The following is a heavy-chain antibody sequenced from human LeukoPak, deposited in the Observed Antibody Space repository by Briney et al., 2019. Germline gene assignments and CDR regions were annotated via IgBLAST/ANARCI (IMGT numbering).Heavy chain of an antibody. CDR1: GFTFTSYG. Sequence: GGSLSLSCAVCGFTFTSYGMNCVREAPGKGLEWISYITSGSSTIYYADSVMGRFTISRDNAKNSLYLQMNSLRDEDTAVYYCSSAKYYYDSSGYYSGNYYFDYWGQGTLVTVSS. CDR2: ITSGSSTI. V-gene: IGHV3-48*02. J-gene: IGHJ4*02. D-gene: IGHD3-22*01. CDR3: SSAKYYYDSSGYYSGNYYFDY.